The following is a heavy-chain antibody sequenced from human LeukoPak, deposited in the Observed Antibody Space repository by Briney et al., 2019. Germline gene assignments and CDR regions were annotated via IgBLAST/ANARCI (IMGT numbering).Heavy chain of an antibody. CDR3: ATGVHGIAAAGDYYFDY. V-gene: IGHV4-39*07. J-gene: IGHJ4*02. CDR1: GGSISSSSYY. CDR2: IYYTGST. D-gene: IGHD6-13*01. Sequence: SETLTLTCTVSGGSISSSSYYWGWIRQPPGKGLEWIGNIYYTGSTYYNPSLKSRVTISVDTSKNQFSLKLSSVTAADTAVYYCATGVHGIAAAGDYYFDYWGQGTLVTVSS.